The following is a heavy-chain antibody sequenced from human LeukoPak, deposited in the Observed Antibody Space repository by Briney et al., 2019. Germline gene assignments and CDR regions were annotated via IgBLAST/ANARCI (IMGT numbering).Heavy chain of an antibody. D-gene: IGHD2-2*01. V-gene: IGHV3-21*06. CDR1: GFTLSTFD. CDR3: ARSDCSGSTCYLRHSWFDP. J-gene: IGHJ5*02. CDR2: ISTSSRYI. Sequence: GGSLRLSCAASGFTLSTFDMNWVRQAPGKGLEWVSSISTSSRYIYYRDSVKGRFTISRDDAKNSLYLQMNSLTVEDTAVYYCARSDCSGSTCYLRHSWFDPWGQGTLVTVSS.